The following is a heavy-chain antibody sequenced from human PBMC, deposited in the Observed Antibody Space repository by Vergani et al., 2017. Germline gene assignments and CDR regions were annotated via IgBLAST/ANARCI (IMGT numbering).Heavy chain of an antibody. J-gene: IGHJ4*02. CDR3: ARIRDLWNIDD. D-gene: IGHD1/OR15-1a*01. V-gene: IGHV2-70*15. Sequence: QVTLRESGPALVKPTQSLTLTCTFSGFSPTTSGMCVSWIRQPPGNALEWLASIDWDDDKYYSTSLKTRLTISKDTSKNQVVLTMTNMDPVDTATYYCARIRDLWNIDDWGQGTLVTASS. CDR2: IDWDDDK. CDR1: GFSPTTSGMC.